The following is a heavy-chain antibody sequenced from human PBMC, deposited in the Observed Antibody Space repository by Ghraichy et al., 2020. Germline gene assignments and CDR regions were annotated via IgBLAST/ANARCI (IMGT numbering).Heavy chain of an antibody. Sequence: GESLNISCAASGFSFSDYYMNWIRQAPGKGLEYLSFISGSGGAKYHADSVKGRFTISRDNANNSLYLQMNSLRAEDTAVYYCARELGVVVVPAALDFWGRGLLVTVSS. V-gene: IGHV3-11*01. D-gene: IGHD2-2*01. J-gene: IGHJ4*02. CDR3: ARELGVVVVPAALDF. CDR1: GFSFSDYY. CDR2: ISGSGGAK.